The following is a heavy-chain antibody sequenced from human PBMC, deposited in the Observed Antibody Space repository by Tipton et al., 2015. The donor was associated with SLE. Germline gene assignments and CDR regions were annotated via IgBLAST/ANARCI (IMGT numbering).Heavy chain of an antibody. V-gene: IGHV4-31*03. Sequence: TLSLTCTVSGGSISSGGYYWSWIRQHPGKGLEWIGYIYYSGSTNYNPSLKSRVTISVDTSKNQFSLKLSSVTAADTAVYYCARLSWIQLFDYWGQGTLVTVSS. CDR3: ARLSWIQLFDY. CDR1: GGSISSGGYY. CDR2: IYYSGST. J-gene: IGHJ4*02. D-gene: IGHD5-18*01.